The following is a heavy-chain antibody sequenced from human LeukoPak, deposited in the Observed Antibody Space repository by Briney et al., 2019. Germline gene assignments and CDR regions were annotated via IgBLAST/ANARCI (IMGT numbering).Heavy chain of an antibody. CDR3: ARDFERPDY. V-gene: IGHV1-2*06. CDR1: GYTFTDYY. Sequence: GASVKVSCKASGYTFTDYYIHWVRQTPGQGLEWMGRINPNSGGTNYAQKFQGRVTMTRDTSISTAYMDLRRLRSDDTAVYYCARDFERPDYWGQGTLVTVSS. CDR2: INPNSGGT. J-gene: IGHJ4*02.